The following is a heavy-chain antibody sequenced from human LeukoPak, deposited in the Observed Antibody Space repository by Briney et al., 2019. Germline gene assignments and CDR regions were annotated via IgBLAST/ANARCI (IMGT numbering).Heavy chain of an antibody. CDR1: GGSFSGYY. V-gene: IGHV4-34*01. CDR3: ARAIAVASWRY. CDR2: INHSGST. J-gene: IGHJ4*02. D-gene: IGHD6-19*01. Sequence: SETLSLTCAVYGGSFSGYYWSWIRQPPGKGLEWIGEINHSGSTNYNPSLKSRVTISVDTSKNQFSLNLSSVTAADPAVYYCARAIAVASWRYWGQGTLVTVSS.